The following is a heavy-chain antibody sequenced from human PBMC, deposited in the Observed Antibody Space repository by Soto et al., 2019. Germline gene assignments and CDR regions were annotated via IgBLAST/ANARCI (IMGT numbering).Heavy chain of an antibody. CDR3: SVVAAMVKC. Sequence: EVQLVESGGGLVKPGRSLRLSCTTSGFTFGDYAMSWFRQAPGKGLEWVGFIRSKGNGGTTENAASVKDRFTISRDDSKSIAYLQLNSLKSEDTAVYYWSVVAAMVKCWGQGTL. CDR1: GFTFGDYA. J-gene: IGHJ1*01. CDR2: IRSKGNGGTT. V-gene: IGHV3-49*05. D-gene: IGHD2-15*01.